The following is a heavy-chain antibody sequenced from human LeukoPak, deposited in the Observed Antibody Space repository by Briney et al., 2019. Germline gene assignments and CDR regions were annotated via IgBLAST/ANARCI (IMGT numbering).Heavy chain of an antibody. Sequence: SETLSLTSTVSGGSISSYYWSWIRQTPGKGLEWVGYIYYSGSTNYNPSLKSRVTISVDTSKNQFSLKLSSVTAADTAVYYCARDGLGYFDYWGQGTLVTVSS. CDR3: ARDGLGYFDY. CDR1: GGSISSYY. V-gene: IGHV4-59*01. J-gene: IGHJ4*02. D-gene: IGHD3-16*01. CDR2: IYYSGST.